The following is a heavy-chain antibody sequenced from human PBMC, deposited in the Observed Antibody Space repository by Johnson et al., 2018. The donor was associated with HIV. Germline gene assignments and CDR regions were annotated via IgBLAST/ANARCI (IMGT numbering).Heavy chain of an antibody. CDR1: GFTFDDYA. CDR2: IGWNSGNI. J-gene: IGHJ3*02. V-gene: IGHV3-9*01. Sequence: VQLVESGGGLVQPGRSLRLSCAASGFTFDDYAMHWVRQAPGKGLEWVSGIGWNSGNIVYADSVKGRFTISRDNAKNCLYLQMNSLRAEDTAFYYCAKDTGAFDIWGQGTMVTVSS. CDR3: AKDTGAFDI.